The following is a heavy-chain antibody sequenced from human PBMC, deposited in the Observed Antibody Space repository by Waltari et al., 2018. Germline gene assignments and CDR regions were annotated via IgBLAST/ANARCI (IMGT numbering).Heavy chain of an antibody. CDR1: GGSFSGYY. Sequence: QVQLQQWGAGLLKPSETLSLTCAVYGGSFSGYYWSWFRQPPGKGLEWIGEINHSGSTNYNPSLKSRVTISVDTSKNQFSLKLSSVTAADTAVYYCARGRGVGTYGMDVWGQGTTVTVSS. J-gene: IGHJ6*02. CDR3: ARGRGVGTYGMDV. D-gene: IGHD3-10*01. V-gene: IGHV4-34*01. CDR2: INHSGST.